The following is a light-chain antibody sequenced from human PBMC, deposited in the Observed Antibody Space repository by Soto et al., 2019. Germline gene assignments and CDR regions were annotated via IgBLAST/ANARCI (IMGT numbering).Light chain of an antibody. CDR1: RSDVGSYNS. Sequence: QSALTQPASVSGSPGELITISCTGTRSDVGSYNSIAWYQQHPGKAPRVMIFEVTKRPSGISNRFSGSKSGSTASLTISGLQAEDEADYFCFSYAGDSTWVFGGGTKLTVL. CDR2: EVT. CDR3: FSYAGDSTWV. J-gene: IGLJ3*02. V-gene: IGLV2-23*02.